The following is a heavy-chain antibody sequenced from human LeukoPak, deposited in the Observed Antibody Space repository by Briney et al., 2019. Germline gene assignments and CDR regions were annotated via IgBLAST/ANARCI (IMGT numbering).Heavy chain of an antibody. V-gene: IGHV4-61*02. Sequence: SQTLSLTCTVSGGSISSGSYYWSWIRQPAGKGLEWIGRIYTSGSTNYNPSLKRRVTISVDTSKNQFSLKLSSVTAADTAVYYCATEERYDSSGYYWGQGTLVTVSS. D-gene: IGHD3-22*01. CDR1: GGSISSGSYY. CDR3: ATEERYDSSGYY. J-gene: IGHJ4*02. CDR2: IYTSGST.